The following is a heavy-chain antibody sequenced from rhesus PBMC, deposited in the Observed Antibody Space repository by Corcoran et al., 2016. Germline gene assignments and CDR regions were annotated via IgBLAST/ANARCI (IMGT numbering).Heavy chain of an antibody. CDR2: INGNSGNT. J-gene: IGHJ4*01. Sequence: QVQLPESGPGLVKPSETLSLTCDVSGSFISSHWWRWGRQPPGKGLEWIGEINGNSGNTYYNPSLMRRLYMSKDASKNQFSLKLSSVTAADTAGYYCARESGEGYWGQGVLVTVSS. CDR1: GSFISSHW. V-gene: IGHV4-80*01. CDR3: ARESGEGY. D-gene: IGHD1-44*02.